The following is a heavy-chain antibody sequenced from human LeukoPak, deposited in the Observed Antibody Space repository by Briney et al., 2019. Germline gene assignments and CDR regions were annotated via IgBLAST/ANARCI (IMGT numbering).Heavy chain of an antibody. CDR3: ARHGSGWSFDY. V-gene: IGHV4-59*08. CDR2: ISYSGRT. D-gene: IGHD6-19*01. CDR1: GVSISCYY. J-gene: IGHJ4*02. Sequence: PSETLSLTCTVSGVSISCYYWSWIWQPPGKGLEWMEYISYSGRTNHNPSRKSRVSISVDTSKNQFSLNLNAVTAADTAVFYCARHGSGWSFDYWGQGTLVTVSS.